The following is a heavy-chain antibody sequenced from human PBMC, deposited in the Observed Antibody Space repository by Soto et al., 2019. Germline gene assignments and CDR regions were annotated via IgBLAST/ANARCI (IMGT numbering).Heavy chain of an antibody. Sequence: SETLSLTCAVYGGSFSGYYWSWIRQPPGKGLEWIREINHSGSTNYNPSLKSRVTISVDTSKNQFSLKLSSVTAADTAVYYCARVNFWSGFYYYYGMDVWGQGTTVTVSS. J-gene: IGHJ6*02. V-gene: IGHV4-34*01. CDR2: INHSGST. CDR1: GGSFSGYY. CDR3: ARVNFWSGFYYYYGMDV. D-gene: IGHD3-3*01.